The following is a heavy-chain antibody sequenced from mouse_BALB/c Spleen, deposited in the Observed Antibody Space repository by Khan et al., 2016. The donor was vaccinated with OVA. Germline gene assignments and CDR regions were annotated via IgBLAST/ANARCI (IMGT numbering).Heavy chain of an antibody. D-gene: IGHD1-1*01. CDR2: TIPTNGRT. Sequence: QVQLQQSGAELVKAGASVKMSCTASGYTFTSYWMHWVRQRLGQGLEWFAETIPTNGRTYYNEKFKSKAHLTVDKSSSTSYMLRSGPTFEDSAVYYCARIKKIVATYFDDWGQGTTLTVSS. CDR3: ARIKKIVATYFDD. CDR1: GYTFTSYW. V-gene: IGHV1S81*02. J-gene: IGHJ2*01.